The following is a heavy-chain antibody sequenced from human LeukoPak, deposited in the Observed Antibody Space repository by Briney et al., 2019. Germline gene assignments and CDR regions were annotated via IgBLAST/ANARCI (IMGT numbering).Heavy chain of an antibody. D-gene: IGHD3-3*01. Sequence: ASVKVSCKASGYTFTSYGISWVRQAPGQGLEWMGWTSAYNGNTNYAQKLQGRVTMTTDTSTSTAYMELRSLRSDDTAVYYCARALRFLEWLSNLDYWGQGTLVTVSS. J-gene: IGHJ4*02. CDR3: ARALRFLEWLSNLDY. CDR2: TSAYNGNT. V-gene: IGHV1-18*01. CDR1: GYTFTSYG.